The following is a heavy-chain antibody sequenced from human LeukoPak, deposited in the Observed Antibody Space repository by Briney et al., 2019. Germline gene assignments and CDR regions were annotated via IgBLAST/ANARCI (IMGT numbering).Heavy chain of an antibody. CDR1: GYSFTSYW. CDR2: IYPGESDT. J-gene: IGHJ4*02. Sequence: GQSLKISCKGSGYSFTSYWIGWVRQMPGKGLEWMGIIYPGESDTRYSPSFQGQVTISADKSISTAYLQWSSLTASDTAMYYCAIRYSGSYNDYWGQGTLVTVSS. D-gene: IGHD1-26*01. CDR3: AIRYSGSYNDY. V-gene: IGHV5-51*01.